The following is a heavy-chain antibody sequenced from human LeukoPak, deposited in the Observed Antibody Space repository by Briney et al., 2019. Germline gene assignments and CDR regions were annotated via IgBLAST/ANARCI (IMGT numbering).Heavy chain of an antibody. CDR1: GASISSYY. Sequence: SETLSLTCTVSGASISSYYWSWIRQPPGKGLEWIGRISTSGSTNYNPSLKSRVTMSVDTSKNQFSLKLSSVTAADTAVYYCARGDDSSGQGYWGQGTLVTVSS. CDR3: ARGDDSSGQGY. V-gene: IGHV4-4*07. J-gene: IGHJ4*02. D-gene: IGHD3-22*01. CDR2: ISTSGST.